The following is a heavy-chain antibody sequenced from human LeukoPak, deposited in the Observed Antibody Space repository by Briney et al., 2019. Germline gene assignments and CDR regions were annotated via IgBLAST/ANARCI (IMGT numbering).Heavy chain of an antibody. CDR2: IYYSGST. D-gene: IGHD3-16*02. J-gene: IGHJ4*02. Sequence: SETLSLTCTVSGGSISSSSYYWGWIRQPPGKGLEWIGSIYYSGSTYHNPSLKSRVTISVDTSKNQFSLKLSSVTAADTAVYYCARQDYDYVWGSYRFWGQGTLVTVSS. CDR1: GGSISSSSYY. CDR3: ARQDYDYVWGSYRF. V-gene: IGHV4-39*01.